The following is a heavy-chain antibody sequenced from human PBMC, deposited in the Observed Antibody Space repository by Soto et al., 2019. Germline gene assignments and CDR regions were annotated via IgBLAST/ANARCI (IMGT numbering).Heavy chain of an antibody. J-gene: IGHJ4*02. CDR2: INAGNGNT. CDR3: ARSLRLAGDY. V-gene: IGHV1-3*01. CDR1: GYTFTSYA. Sequence: QVQLVQSGAEVKKPGASVKVSCKASGYTFTSYAMHWVRQAPGQSLEWMGWINAGNGNTKYSQKFQGRVTITRDTSVSSAYMELSSLRSEATAVYCCARSLRLAGDYWGQGTLVTVSS.